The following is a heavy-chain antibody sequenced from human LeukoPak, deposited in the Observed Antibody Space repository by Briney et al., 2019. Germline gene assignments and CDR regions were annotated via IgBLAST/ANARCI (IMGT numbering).Heavy chain of an antibody. CDR2: IDPGDSYT. J-gene: IGHJ4*02. V-gene: IGHV5-10-1*01. Sequence: GESLQISCKGSGYSFTSYWISWVRQMPGKGLEWMGRIDPGDSYTNYSPSFQGHVTISADKSICTAYLQWSSLKASDTAMYYCARQIVGATTFDYWGQGTLVTVSS. D-gene: IGHD1-26*01. CDR3: ARQIVGATTFDY. CDR1: GYSFTSYW.